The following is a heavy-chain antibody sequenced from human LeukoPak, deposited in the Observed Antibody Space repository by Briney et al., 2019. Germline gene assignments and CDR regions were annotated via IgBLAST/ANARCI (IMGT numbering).Heavy chain of an antibody. V-gene: IGHV1-18*01. Sequence: ASVKVSCKASGYTFTSYGISWVRQASGQGLEWMGWISAYNGNTNYAQRLQGRVTMTTDTSTSTAYMELRSLRTDDTAVYYSAGVGATHTYYYYMDVWGKGTTVTVSS. J-gene: IGHJ6*03. CDR3: AGVGATHTYYYYMDV. D-gene: IGHD1-26*01. CDR2: ISAYNGNT. CDR1: GYTFTSYG.